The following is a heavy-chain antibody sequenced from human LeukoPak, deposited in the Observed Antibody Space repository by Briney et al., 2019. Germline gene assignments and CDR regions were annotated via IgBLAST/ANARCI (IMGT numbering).Heavy chain of an antibody. CDR3: ARHNEYYYGSGRSNWFDP. D-gene: IGHD3-10*01. J-gene: IGHJ5*02. Sequence: LGESLKISCKGSGYSFTSYWIGWVRQVPGKGLEWMGIIYPGDSDTRYSPSFQGQVTISADKSISTAYLQWSSLKASDTAMYYCARHNEYYYGSGRSNWFDPWGQGTLVTVSS. CDR1: GYSFTSYW. V-gene: IGHV5-51*01. CDR2: IYPGDSDT.